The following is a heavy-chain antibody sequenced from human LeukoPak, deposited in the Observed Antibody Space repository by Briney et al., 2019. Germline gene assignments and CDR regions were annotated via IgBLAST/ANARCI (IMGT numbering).Heavy chain of an antibody. V-gene: IGHV3-43D*04. CDR1: GFTFDDYA. Sequence: PGGSLRLSCAASGFTFDDYAMHWVRQAPGKGLEGVSLISWDGGSKYYADAVKGRFTISRDNGKNSLYLQMNSLRAEDTSLYYCAKDYCSSTSCYFDYWGQGTLVTVSS. D-gene: IGHD2-2*01. J-gene: IGHJ4*02. CDR3: AKDYCSSTSCYFDY. CDR2: ISWDGGSK.